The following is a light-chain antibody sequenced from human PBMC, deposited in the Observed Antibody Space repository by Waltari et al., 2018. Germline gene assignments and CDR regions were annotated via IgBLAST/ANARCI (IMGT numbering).Light chain of an antibody. CDR2: GVN. V-gene: IGLV1-40*01. J-gene: IGLJ2*01. CDR3: QSYDTSLSVI. Sequence: QSVLTQPPSVSGAPGPRVTISCTGSGSNIGAGYDVHWYQQLPGKAPKLLIYGVNNRPSGVPDRFSGSQSGTSASLAITGLQAEDEADYFCQSYDTSLSVIFGGGTKLTVL. CDR1: GSNIGAGYD.